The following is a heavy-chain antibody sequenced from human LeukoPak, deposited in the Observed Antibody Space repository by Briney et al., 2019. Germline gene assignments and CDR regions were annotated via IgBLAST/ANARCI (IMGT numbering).Heavy chain of an antibody. CDR3: AREREGGYFDY. J-gene: IGHJ4*02. CDR1: GGSISSYY. V-gene: IGHV4-59*01. Sequence: SETLSLTCTVSGGSISSYYWSWIRQPPGKGLEWIGYIYYSGSTDYNPSLKSRVTISVDTSKNQFFLKLSSVTAADTAVYYCAREREGGYFDYWGQGTLVTVSS. D-gene: IGHD1-26*01. CDR2: IYYSGST.